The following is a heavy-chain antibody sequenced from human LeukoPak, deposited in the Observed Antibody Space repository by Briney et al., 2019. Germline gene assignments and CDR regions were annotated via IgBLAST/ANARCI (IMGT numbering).Heavy chain of an antibody. J-gene: IGHJ6*04. CDR2: INQSGST. CDR3: ARGAGSRYYYDSSGYYPYDV. Sequence: SETLSLTCAVYGGSFSGYYWSWIRQPPGKGLEWIGEINQSGSTNYNPSLKSRVTISVDTSKNQFSLKLSSVPAADTAVYYCARGAGSRYYYDSSGYYPYDVWGKGTTVTVSS. D-gene: IGHD3-22*01. CDR1: GGSFSGYY. V-gene: IGHV4-34*01.